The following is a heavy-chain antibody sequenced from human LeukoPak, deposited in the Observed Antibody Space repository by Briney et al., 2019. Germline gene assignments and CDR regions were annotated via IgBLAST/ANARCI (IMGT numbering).Heavy chain of an antibody. CDR1: GYTFTSYG. V-gene: IGHV1-18*04. CDR3: AREGCSGGSCYPSPPFDP. CDR2: ISAYNGNT. J-gene: IGHJ5*02. Sequence: ASVKVSCKASGYTFTSYGISWVRQAPGQGLEWMGCISAYNGNTNYAQKLQGRVTMTTDTSTSTAYMELRSLRSDDTAVYYCAREGCSGGSCYPSPPFDPWGQGTLVTVSS. D-gene: IGHD2-15*01.